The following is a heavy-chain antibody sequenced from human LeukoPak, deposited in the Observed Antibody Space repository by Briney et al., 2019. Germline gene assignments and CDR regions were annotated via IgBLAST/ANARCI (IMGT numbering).Heavy chain of an antibody. D-gene: IGHD2-2*01. Sequence: PGGSLRLSCAASGFTFGMTWVRQAPGKGLEWVANIKHDGTEKYYVDSVKGRFTISRDNAQSSLFLQMSSLRAEDTAVYYCARVGTTSWYYWGQGTLVTVSS. J-gene: IGHJ4*02. CDR2: IKHDGTEK. CDR3: ARVGTTSWYY. CDR1: GFTFG. V-gene: IGHV3-7*01.